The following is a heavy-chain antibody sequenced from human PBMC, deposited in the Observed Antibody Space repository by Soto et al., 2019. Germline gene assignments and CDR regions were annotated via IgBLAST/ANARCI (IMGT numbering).Heavy chain of an antibody. CDR2: INHSGST. J-gene: IGHJ5*02. V-gene: IGHV4-34*01. CDR3: ARGGPSSSGWFDP. Sequence: PSETLSLTCAVYGGSFSGYYWSWIRQPPGKGLEWIGEINHSGSTNYNPSLKSRVTISVDTSKNQFSLKLSSVTAADTAVYYCARGGPSSSGWFDPWGQGTLVTVSS. D-gene: IGHD6-6*01. CDR1: GGSFSGYY.